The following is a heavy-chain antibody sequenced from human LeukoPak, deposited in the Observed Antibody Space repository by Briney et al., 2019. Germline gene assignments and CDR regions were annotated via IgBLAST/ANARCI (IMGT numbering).Heavy chain of an antibody. D-gene: IGHD6-19*01. CDR2: ISSSGSTI. CDR3: ARGPAVAGPYYYYGMDV. Sequence: GGSLRLSCAASGFTFSSYEMNWVRQAPGKGLEWVSYISSSGSTIHYADSVKGRFTISRDNAKNSLYLQMNSLRAEDTAVYYCARGPAVAGPYYYYGMDVWGEGTTVTVSS. J-gene: IGHJ6*04. CDR1: GFTFSSYE. V-gene: IGHV3-48*03.